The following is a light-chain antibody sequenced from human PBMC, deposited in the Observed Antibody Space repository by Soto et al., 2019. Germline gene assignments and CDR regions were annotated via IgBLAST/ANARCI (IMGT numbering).Light chain of an antibody. CDR2: DVS. CDR1: SSDVGGYNY. V-gene: IGLV2-11*01. J-gene: IGLJ1*01. CDR3: CSYAGSYV. Sequence: QSALTQPRSVSGSPGQSVTISCTGTSSDVGGYNYVSWYQQHPGKAPKLMIFDVSKRPSGVPDRFSGSKSGNTASLTISGLQAAAEADYYCCSYAGSYVFGTGTKLTVL.